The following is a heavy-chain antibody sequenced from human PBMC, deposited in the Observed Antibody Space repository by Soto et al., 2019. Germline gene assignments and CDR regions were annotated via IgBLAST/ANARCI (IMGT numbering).Heavy chain of an antibody. Sequence: GGSLRLSCAASGFTFSDHYMDWVRQAPGKGLEWVGRTSNKANSYTTEYAASVKGRFTISRDDSKKSLYLQMNSLKTEDTAVYYGAREENSGSYYYYYGMDVWGQGTTVTVSS. D-gene: IGHD1-26*01. CDR3: AREENSGSYYYYYGMDV. CDR2: TSNKANSYTT. CDR1: GFTFSDHY. J-gene: IGHJ6*02. V-gene: IGHV3-72*01.